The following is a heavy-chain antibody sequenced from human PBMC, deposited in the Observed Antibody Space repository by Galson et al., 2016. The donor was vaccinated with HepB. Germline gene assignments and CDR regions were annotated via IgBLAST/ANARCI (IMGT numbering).Heavy chain of an antibody. J-gene: IGHJ6*02. CDR3: ATTHNTLGPGYNGMDV. V-gene: IGHV4-59*02. Sequence: SETLSLTCTVSGGSVTSYYWSWIRQPPGKGLEWMGFSHYIAHTNNNPSLNSRITLSVDMSKNQLYLRLRSVTAADTAVYYCATTHNTLGPGYNGMDVWGQGTTVTVSS. CDR2: SHYIAHT. CDR1: GGSVTSYY. D-gene: IGHD2-8*02.